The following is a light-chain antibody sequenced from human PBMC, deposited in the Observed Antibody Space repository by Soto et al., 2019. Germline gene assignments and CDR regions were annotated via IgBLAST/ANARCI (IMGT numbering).Light chain of an antibody. J-gene: IGKJ1*01. CDR3: QQYGSSWT. Sequence: EIVLTQSPGTLSLSPVERATLYFSASQSVSSSYLAWYQQKPGQAPRLLIYGASSRATGIPDRFSGSGSGTDFTLTISRLEPEDFAVYYCQQYGSSWTFGQGTKVDIK. V-gene: IGKV3-20*01. CDR1: QSVSSSY. CDR2: GAS.